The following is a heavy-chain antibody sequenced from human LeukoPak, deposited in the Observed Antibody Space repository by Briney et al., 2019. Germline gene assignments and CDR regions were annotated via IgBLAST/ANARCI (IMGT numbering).Heavy chain of an antibody. CDR3: ARAPTVTTRYFDY. Sequence: SETLSLTCTVSGASISSRSYYWGWIRQPPGKGLEWIGSIYYTGSTYCNPSLKSRVTISVDTSKNQFSLKLSSVTAADTAVYYCARAPTVTTRYFDYWGQGTLVTVSS. CDR2: IYYTGST. CDR1: GASISSRSYY. V-gene: IGHV4-39*01. D-gene: IGHD4-11*01. J-gene: IGHJ4*02.